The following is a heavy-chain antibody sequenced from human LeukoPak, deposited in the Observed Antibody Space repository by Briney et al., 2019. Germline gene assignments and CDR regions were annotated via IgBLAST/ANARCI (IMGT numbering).Heavy chain of an antibody. J-gene: IGHJ6*02. D-gene: IGHD1-26*01. Sequence: SQTPSLTCAVSGGSISSGGYSWSWIRQPPGKGLEWIGYIYHSGSTYYNPSLKSRVTISVDRSKNQFSLKLSSVTAADTAVYYCARDRSGSSPDVWGQGTTVTVSS. V-gene: IGHV4-30-2*01. CDR1: GGSISSGGYS. CDR3: ARDRSGSSPDV. CDR2: IYHSGST.